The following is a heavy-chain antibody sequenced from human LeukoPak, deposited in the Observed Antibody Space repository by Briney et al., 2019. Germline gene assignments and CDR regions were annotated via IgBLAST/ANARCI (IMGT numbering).Heavy chain of an antibody. D-gene: IGHD6-13*01. CDR2: ISSSSTI. CDR3: GRGYSSSWYRLPWYFDD. V-gene: IGHV3-48*01. J-gene: IGHJ4*02. Sequence: PGGSLRLSCAASGFTFSSYSMNWVRQAPGKGLEWVSYISSSSTIYYADSVKGRFTISRDNAKNSLYLQMNSLRAEDTAGYYCGRGYSSSWYRLPWYFDDWGQGTLVTVSS. CDR1: GFTFSSYS.